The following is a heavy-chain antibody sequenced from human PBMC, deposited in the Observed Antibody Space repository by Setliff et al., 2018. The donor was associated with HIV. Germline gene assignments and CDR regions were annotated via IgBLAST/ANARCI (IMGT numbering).Heavy chain of an antibody. CDR1: GYTFSSHS. D-gene: IGHD4-17*01. V-gene: IGHV1-3*01. J-gene: IGHJ4*02. CDR2: INAGNGNT. Sequence: GASVKVSCKASGYTFSSHSIHWVRQAPGQGLEWMGWINAGNGNTKYSQKFQGRVTITRDTSATTAYMELSSLRSEDTAVYYCARPEPYGDYGYWGQGTLVTVSS. CDR3: ARPEPYGDYGY.